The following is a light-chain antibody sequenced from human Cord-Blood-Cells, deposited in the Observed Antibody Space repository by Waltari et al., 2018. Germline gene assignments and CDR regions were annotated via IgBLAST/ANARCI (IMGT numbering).Light chain of an antibody. V-gene: IGLV1-40*01. CDR1: SSNIGAGYD. J-gene: IGLJ2*01. CDR3: SSYTSSSTLV. Sequence: QSVLTQPPSVSGAPGQRVTISCTGSSSNIGAGYDVHWYQQLPGTAPKLLLYGTSNRPSGVPDRFSGSKSGNTASLTISGLQAEDEADYYCSSYTSSSTLVFGGGTKLTVL. CDR2: GTS.